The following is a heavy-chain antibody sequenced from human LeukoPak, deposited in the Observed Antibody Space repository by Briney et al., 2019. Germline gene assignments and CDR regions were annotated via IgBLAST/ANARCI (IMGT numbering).Heavy chain of an antibody. V-gene: IGHV4-59*08. Sequence: SETLSLTCTVSGGSISSYYWSWIRQPPGKVLEWIGYIYYSGSTNYNPSLKSRVTISVDTSKNQFSLKLSSVTAADTAVYYCARHSTYDFRRTDYFDYWGQGTLVTVSS. J-gene: IGHJ4*02. CDR3: ARHSTYDFRRTDYFDY. CDR2: IYYSGST. CDR1: GGSISSYY. D-gene: IGHD3-3*01.